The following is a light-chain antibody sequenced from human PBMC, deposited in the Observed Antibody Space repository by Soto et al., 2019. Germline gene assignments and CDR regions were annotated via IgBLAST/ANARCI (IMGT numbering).Light chain of an antibody. J-gene: IGKJ5*01. V-gene: IGKV3-20*01. Sequence: EIVLTQSPGTLSLSPGERATLSCRASQSINRKYLAWYQQTPGQAPRLLIYGASSRATGIPDRFSVSVSGTDLTLTISRLEPEDCEVYDGQQYGSSLITFGQGTRLEIK. CDR2: GAS. CDR3: QQYGSSLIT. CDR1: QSINRKY.